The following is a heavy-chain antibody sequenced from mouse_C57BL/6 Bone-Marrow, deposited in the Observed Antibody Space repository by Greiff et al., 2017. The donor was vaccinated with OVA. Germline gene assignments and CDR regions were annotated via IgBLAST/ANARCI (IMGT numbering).Heavy chain of an antibody. J-gene: IGHJ2*01. V-gene: IGHV1-50*01. CDR2: IDPSDSYT. D-gene: IGHD3-1*01. CDR1: GYTFTSYW. Sequence: QVQLQQPGAELVKPGASVKLSCKASGYTFTSYWMQWVKQRTGQGLEWIGEIDPSDSYTNYNQKFKGKATLTVDTSSSTAYMQLSSLTSEDSAVYYCARKGLNFDYWGQGTTLTVSS. CDR3: ARKGLNFDY.